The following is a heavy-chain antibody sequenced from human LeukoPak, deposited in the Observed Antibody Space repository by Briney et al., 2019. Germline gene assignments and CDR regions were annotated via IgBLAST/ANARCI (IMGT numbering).Heavy chain of an antibody. D-gene: IGHD5-18*01. CDR3: AKKSAQLCLQVYYFDY. CDR1: GFTFSSYA. CDR2: ISGSGGST. J-gene: IGHJ4*02. V-gene: IGHV3-23*01. Sequence: QPGGSLRLSCAASGFTFSSYAMSWVRQAPGKGLEWVSAISGSGGSTYYADSVKGRFTISRDNSKNTLYLQVNSLRAEDTAVYYGAKKSAQLCLQVYYFDYWGQGTLVTVSS.